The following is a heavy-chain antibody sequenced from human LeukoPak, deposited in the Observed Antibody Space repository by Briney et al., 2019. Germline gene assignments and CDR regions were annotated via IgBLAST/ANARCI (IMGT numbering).Heavy chain of an antibody. Sequence: SETLSLTCAVYGGSFSGYYWSWIRQPPGKGLEWIGESNHSGSTNYNPSLKSRVTITVDTSKNQFSLKLSSVTAADTAVYYCASQAYCSGGSCSSDRNHYYYGMGVWGQGTTVTVSS. V-gene: IGHV4-34*01. D-gene: IGHD2-15*01. J-gene: IGHJ6*02. CDR3: ASQAYCSGGSCSSDRNHYYYGMGV. CDR1: GGSFSGYY. CDR2: SNHSGST.